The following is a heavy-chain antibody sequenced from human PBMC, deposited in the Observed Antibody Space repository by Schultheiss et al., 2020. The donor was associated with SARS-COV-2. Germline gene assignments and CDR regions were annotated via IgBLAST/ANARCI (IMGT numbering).Heavy chain of an antibody. CDR2: ISLSSSYI. CDR3: ARGRCSGGSCSSGFDP. D-gene: IGHD2-15*01. Sequence: GSLRLSCTASGFTFSDYFMHWLRQAPGKGLEWVSSISLSSSYIYYADSVKGRFTISRDNAKNSLYLQMSSLRAEDTAVYYCARGRCSGGSCSSGFDPWGQGTLVTVSS. V-gene: IGHV3-21*01. CDR1: GFTFSDYF. J-gene: IGHJ5*02.